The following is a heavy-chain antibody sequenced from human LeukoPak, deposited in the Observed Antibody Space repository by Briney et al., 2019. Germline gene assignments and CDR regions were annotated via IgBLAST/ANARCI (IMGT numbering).Heavy chain of an antibody. J-gene: IGHJ4*02. Sequence: PSETLSLTCTVSGGSISSSSYYWGWIRQPPGKGLEWIGSIYYSGSTYYNPSLKSRVTISADTSKNQFSLKLSSVTAADTAVYYCASHSGYDYSDYWGQGTLVTVSS. D-gene: IGHD5-12*01. CDR3: ASHSGYDYSDY. CDR1: GGSISSSSYY. V-gene: IGHV4-39*01. CDR2: IYYSGST.